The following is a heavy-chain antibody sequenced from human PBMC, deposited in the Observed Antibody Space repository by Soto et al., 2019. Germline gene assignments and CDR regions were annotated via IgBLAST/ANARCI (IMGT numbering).Heavy chain of an antibody. V-gene: IGHV4-59*01. D-gene: IGHD3-10*01. CDR2: IYYSGST. CDR1: GGSISSYY. CDR3: ASGMRFGVPYYYYYYMDV. Sequence: SETLSLTCTVSGGSISSYYWSWIRQSPGKGLEWIGYIYYSGSTNYNPSLKSRVTISVDTSKNQFSLKLSSVTAADTAVYYCASGMRFGVPYYYYYYMDVWGKGTTVTVSS. J-gene: IGHJ6*03.